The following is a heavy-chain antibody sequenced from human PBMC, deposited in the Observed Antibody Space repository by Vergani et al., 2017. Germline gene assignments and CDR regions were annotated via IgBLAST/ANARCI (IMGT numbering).Heavy chain of an antibody. V-gene: IGHV4-59*11. D-gene: IGHD2-21*02. CDR1: GGSISRHH. CDR2: IYYSGST. CDR3: ARNPYCGGDCYSDAFDI. J-gene: IGHJ3*02. Sequence: QVQLQESGPGLEKPSETLSLTCTVSGGSISRHHWSWIRQPPGKGLEWIGYIYYSGSTNYNTSLKSRVTISVDTSKNQFSLKLSSVTAADTAVYYCARNPYCGGDCYSDAFDIWGQGTMVTVSS.